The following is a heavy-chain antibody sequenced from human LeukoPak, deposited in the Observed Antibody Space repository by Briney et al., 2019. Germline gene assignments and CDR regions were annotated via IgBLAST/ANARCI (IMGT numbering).Heavy chain of an antibody. CDR2: INSDGSST. Sequence: PGGSLRLSCATSGFTFSSYWMHWVRQAPGKGLVWVSRINSDGSSTSYADSVKGRFTTSRDNAKNTLYLQMNSLRGEDTAVYYCGTSTKGHNYVGYWGQGTLVTVSS. CDR1: GFTFSSYW. CDR3: GTSTKGHNYVGY. V-gene: IGHV3-74*01. D-gene: IGHD5-24*01. J-gene: IGHJ4*02.